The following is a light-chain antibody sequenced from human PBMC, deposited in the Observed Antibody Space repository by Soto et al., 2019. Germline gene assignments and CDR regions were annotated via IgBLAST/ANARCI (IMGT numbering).Light chain of an antibody. CDR3: AAWDDSLNGRV. CDR1: SSDVGGYNY. Sequence: QSALTQPRSVSGSPGQSVTISCTGTSSDVGGYNYVSWYQQHPGKAPKFMIYDVSKRPSGVPDRFSGSKSGTSASLAISGLQSEDEDHYYCAAWDDSLNGRVFGGGTKLTVL. J-gene: IGLJ3*02. V-gene: IGLV2-11*01. CDR2: DVS.